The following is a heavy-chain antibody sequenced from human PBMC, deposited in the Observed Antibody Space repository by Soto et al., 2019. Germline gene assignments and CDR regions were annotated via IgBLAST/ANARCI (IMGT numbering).Heavy chain of an antibody. Sequence: PSETLSLTCTVSGGSISNYYWSWIRQPPGKGPEWIGYIHYSGTTNYSPSLKSRVTISVDTSKNQFSLKLSSVAAADTAVYFCARGGPSSLPFAYWGQGTLVPVSS. V-gene: IGHV4-59*01. CDR3: ARGGPSSLPFAY. CDR1: GGSISNYY. CDR2: IHYSGTT. J-gene: IGHJ4*02.